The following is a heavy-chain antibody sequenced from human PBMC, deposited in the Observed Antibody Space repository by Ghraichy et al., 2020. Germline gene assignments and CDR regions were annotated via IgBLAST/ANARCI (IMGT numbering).Heavy chain of an antibody. J-gene: IGHJ5*02. CDR3: AKAGVAHSSGYYRWFDP. D-gene: IGHD3-22*01. CDR2: ISYVGDDK. Sequence: LSLPCAASGFTFSSHGMHWVRQAPGKGLEWVALISYVGDDKFYVDSVKGRFTISRDNSKNTLFLQMDSLRPEDTAVYYCAKAGVAHSSGYYRWFDPWGQGTPVTVSS. CDR1: GFTFSSHG. V-gene: IGHV3-30*18.